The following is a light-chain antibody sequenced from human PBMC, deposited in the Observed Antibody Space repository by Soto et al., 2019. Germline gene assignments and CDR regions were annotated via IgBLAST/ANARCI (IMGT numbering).Light chain of an antibody. J-gene: IGLJ1*01. CDR2: GNS. V-gene: IGLV1-40*01. Sequence: QSVLTQPPSVSGAPGQRVTISCTGSSSNIGAGYYVHWYQQLPGTAPKLLIYGNSNRPSGVPDRFSGSKSGTSASLAITGLQAEDEVDYYCQSYDSSLSGYVFGTGTKLTVL. CDR1: SSNIGAGYY. CDR3: QSYDSSLSGYV.